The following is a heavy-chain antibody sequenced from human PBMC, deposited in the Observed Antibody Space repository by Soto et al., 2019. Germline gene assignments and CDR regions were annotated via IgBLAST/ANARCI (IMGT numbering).Heavy chain of an antibody. CDR1: GFTFSSYA. D-gene: IGHD2-15*01. CDR2: IRGTGKDI. J-gene: IGHJ3*01. Sequence: GGSLRLSCAASGFTFSSYAMSWVRQAPGKGLEWVSAIRGTGKDIYYADSVLGRFTISRDNSESALYLQMNSLKVEDTGVYYCAKPKYSSSWDDAFTVWGQGTVVTVSS. CDR3: AKPKYSSSWDDAFTV. V-gene: IGHV3-23*01.